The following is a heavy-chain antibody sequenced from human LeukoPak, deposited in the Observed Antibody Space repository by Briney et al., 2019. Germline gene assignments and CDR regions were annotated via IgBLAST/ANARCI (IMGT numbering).Heavy chain of an antibody. Sequence: ASVKVSCKASGYTFTSYGINWVRQAPGQGLEWMGWISAYNGNTNYAQKLQGRVTMTTDTSTSTVYMELSSLRSEDTAVYYCARVDIEDAFDIWGQGTMVTVSS. CDR2: ISAYNGNT. J-gene: IGHJ3*02. CDR3: ARVDIEDAFDI. CDR1: GYTFTSYG. V-gene: IGHV1-18*01. D-gene: IGHD2-15*01.